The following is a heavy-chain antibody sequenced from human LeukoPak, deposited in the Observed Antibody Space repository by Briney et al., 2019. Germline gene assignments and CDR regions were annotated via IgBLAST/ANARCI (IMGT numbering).Heavy chain of an antibody. J-gene: IGHJ5*02. D-gene: IGHD4/OR15-4a*01. CDR3: AKGLGALDL. CDR2: ISGNGANK. CDR1: GFTLNTYA. V-gene: IGHV3-23*01. Sequence: GGSLRLSSAASGFTLNTYAMTWVRQGPGKGLEWVSAISGNGANKFYADSVKGRFTISRDKSKNTLYLQMNSLRVEDTALYYCAKGLGALDLWGQGTLVTVSS.